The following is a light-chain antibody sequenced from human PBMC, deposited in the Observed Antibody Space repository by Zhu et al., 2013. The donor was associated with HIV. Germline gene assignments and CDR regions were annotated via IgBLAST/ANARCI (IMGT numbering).Light chain of an antibody. Sequence: QSALTQPASVSGSPGQSITMSCTGTSSDIGGYNYVSWYQQRPGKAPKLMIYEVSNRPSGVSNRFSGSKSGNTASLTISGLQAEDEADYYCSSYTSSSTLVVFGGGTKLTVL. CDR1: SSDIGGYNY. CDR2: EVS. J-gene: IGLJ2*01. CDR3: SSYTSSSTLVV. V-gene: IGLV2-14*01.